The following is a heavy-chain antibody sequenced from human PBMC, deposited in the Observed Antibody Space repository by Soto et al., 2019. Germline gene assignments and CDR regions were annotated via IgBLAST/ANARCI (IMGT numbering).Heavy chain of an antibody. Sequence: QVQLQQWGAGLLKPSETLSLTCAVYGGSFSGYYWSWIRQPPGKGLEWIGEINHSGSTNYNPSLKGRVTISVDTSKNQFSLKLSSVTAADKSVYYCARYIWGSYRWGQVTLVTVSS. CDR3: ARYIWGSYR. D-gene: IGHD3-16*02. CDR2: INHSGST. CDR1: GGSFSGYY. J-gene: IGHJ4*02. V-gene: IGHV4-34*01.